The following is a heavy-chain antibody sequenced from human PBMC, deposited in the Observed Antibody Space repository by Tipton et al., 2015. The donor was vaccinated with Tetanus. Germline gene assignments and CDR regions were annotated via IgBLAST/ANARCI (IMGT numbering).Heavy chain of an antibody. Sequence: TLSLTCTVSGGSISSYYWSWIRQSPGKGLEWIGYIYYSGSTNYNPSLKSRVTISLDTSKNQFSLKLSSVTAADTAVYYCARDLSGFLFDAFDLWGQGIMVTVSS. CDR2: IYYSGST. CDR3: ARDLSGFLFDAFDL. J-gene: IGHJ3*01. D-gene: IGHD3-22*01. CDR1: GGSISSYY. V-gene: IGHV4-59*01.